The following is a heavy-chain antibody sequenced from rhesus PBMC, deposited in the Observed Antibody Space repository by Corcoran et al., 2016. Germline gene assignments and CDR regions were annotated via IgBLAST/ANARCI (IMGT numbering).Heavy chain of an antibody. CDR1: GGSVSSSNW. CDR2: ISGSSGST. V-gene: IGHV4-65*01. CDR3: ARGSFRNAFDF. Sequence: QVQLQESGPGLVKPSETLSLTCAVSGGSVSSSNWWSWFRQPPGKGLEWIGYISGSSGSTYYNPSLKSRVTISTETSKNQFALKLSSVTAADTAGYYCARGSFRNAFDFWGQGLRVTVSS. J-gene: IGHJ3*01. D-gene: IGHD5-12*01.